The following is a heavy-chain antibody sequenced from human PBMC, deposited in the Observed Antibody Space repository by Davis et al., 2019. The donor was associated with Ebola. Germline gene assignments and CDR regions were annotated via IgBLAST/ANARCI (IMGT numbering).Heavy chain of an antibody. CDR1: GYSFTDDG. J-gene: IGHJ5*02. CDR3: ARFRHDYGDYHLDNWFDP. CDR2: ISTYNGNT. Sequence: ASVKVSCKASGYSFTDDGISWVRQAPGQGLEWMGWISTYNGNTNYAQKVQGRITMTTDTSTSTAYMELSSLRSEDTAVYYCARFRHDYGDYHLDNWFDPWGQGTLVTVSS. V-gene: IGHV1-18*01. D-gene: IGHD4-17*01.